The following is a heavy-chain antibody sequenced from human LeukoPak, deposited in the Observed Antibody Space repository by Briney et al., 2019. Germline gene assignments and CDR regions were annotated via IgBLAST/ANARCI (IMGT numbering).Heavy chain of an antibody. V-gene: IGHV3-23*01. D-gene: IGHD3-10*01. CDR3: AREPYGSGSYNFDY. CDR1: GFTFSSYA. J-gene: IGHJ4*02. Sequence: GGSLRLSCAASGFTFSSYAMSWVRQAPGKGLEWVSAISGSGGSTYYADSVRGRFTISRDNSKNTLYLQMNSLRAEDTAVYYCAREPYGSGSYNFDYRGQGTLVTVSS. CDR2: ISGSGGST.